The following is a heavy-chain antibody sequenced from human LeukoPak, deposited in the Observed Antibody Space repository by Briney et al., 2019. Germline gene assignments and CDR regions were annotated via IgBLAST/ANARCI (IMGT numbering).Heavy chain of an antibody. CDR2: INPNSGGT. D-gene: IGHD3-9*01. V-gene: IGHV1-2*02. CDR3: AGGHLEYYDILTGFDY. CDR1: GYTFTGYY. Sequence: ASVKVSCKASGYTFTGYYMHWVRQAPGQGLEWMGWINPNSGGTNYAQKFQGRVTMTRDTSISTAYMELSRLRSDDTAVYYCAGGHLEYYDILTGFDYWGQGTLVTVSS. J-gene: IGHJ4*02.